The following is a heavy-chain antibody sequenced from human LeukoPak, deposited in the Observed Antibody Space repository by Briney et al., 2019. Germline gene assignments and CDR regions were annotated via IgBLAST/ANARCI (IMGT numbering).Heavy chain of an antibody. Sequence: PGRSLRLSCAAPGFTFSNYGMHWVRQAPGKGLEWVVVIANDGRDKRYADSVKGRFTISRDNSKNTVYLQMNSLRAEDTAVYYCAKDLNVAAAGYYFDYWGQGTLVTVSS. D-gene: IGHD6-13*01. CDR2: IANDGRDK. CDR1: GFTFSNYG. J-gene: IGHJ4*02. V-gene: IGHV3-30*18. CDR3: AKDLNVAAAGYYFDY.